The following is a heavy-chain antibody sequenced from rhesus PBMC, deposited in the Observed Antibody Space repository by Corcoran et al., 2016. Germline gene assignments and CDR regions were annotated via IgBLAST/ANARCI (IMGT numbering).Heavy chain of an antibody. V-gene: IGHV4-169*02. J-gene: IGHJ5-1*01. CDR3: VRDRGSVDTPNRFDV. CDR1: GGSISSRS. CDR2: IYGSGSRT. Sequence: QLQLQESGPGLVTPSETLSVTCAVSGGSISSRSWSWIRPAPGQGLEWIGYIYGSGSRTNYNPSLKSRVTLSVDTSKNQFSLKLSSVTAADTAVYYCVRDRGSVDTPNRFDVWGPGVLVTVSS. D-gene: IGHD5-12*01.